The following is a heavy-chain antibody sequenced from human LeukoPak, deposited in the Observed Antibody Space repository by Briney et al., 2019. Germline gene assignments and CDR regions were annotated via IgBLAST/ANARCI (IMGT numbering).Heavy chain of an antibody. CDR2: INHSGRK. Sequence: SETLSLTCAVYGGSFSGYYWSWIRQPPGKGVEWIGEINHSGRKNYNTSLKRRVNISVETSKNQFSLNLSSVTAADTAVYYCARGFVVRDVVPGAGYFDYWGQGTLVTVSS. D-gene: IGHD2-2*01. CDR3: ARGFVVRDVVPGAGYFDY. J-gene: IGHJ4*02. V-gene: IGHV4-34*01. CDR1: GGSFSGYY.